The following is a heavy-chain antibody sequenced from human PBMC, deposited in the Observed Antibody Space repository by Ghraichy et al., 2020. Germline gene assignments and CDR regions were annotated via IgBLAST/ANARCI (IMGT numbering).Heavy chain of an antibody. J-gene: IGHJ4*02. CDR3: ARVGYYGSVDY. Sequence: GESLNISCAASGFTFSSYSMNWVRQAPGKGLEWVSYISSSSSTIYYADSVKGRFTISRDNAKNSLYLQMNSLRAEDTAVYYCARVGYYGSVDYWGQGTLVTVSS. CDR2: ISSSSSTI. V-gene: IGHV3-48*01. CDR1: GFTFSSYS. D-gene: IGHD3-10*01.